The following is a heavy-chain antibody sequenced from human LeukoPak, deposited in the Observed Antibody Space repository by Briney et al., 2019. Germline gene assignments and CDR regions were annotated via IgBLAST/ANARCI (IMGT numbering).Heavy chain of an antibody. J-gene: IGHJ4*02. V-gene: IGHV3-64*01. CDR1: GFTFSSYA. Sequence: PGGSLRLSCAASGFTFSSYAMHWVRQAPGKGLEYVSAISSNGGSTYYANSVKGRFTISRDNSKNTLYLQMGSLRAEDMAVYYCARDKNSYGSGEESYYFDYWGQGTLVTVSS. CDR2: ISSNGGST. CDR3: ARDKNSYGSGEESYYFDY. D-gene: IGHD3-10*01.